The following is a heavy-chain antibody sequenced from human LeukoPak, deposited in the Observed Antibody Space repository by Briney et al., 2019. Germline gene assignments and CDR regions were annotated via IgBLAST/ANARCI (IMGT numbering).Heavy chain of an antibody. D-gene: IGHD1-1*01. CDR3: VKDLDWNDGY. CDR1: VFTFRRYG. CDR2: IIKNGDRT. Sequence: QTLGSLRLSRLAPVFTFRRYGMSSARQAPGKGLEYVSAIIKNGDRTYYADSVKCRFTISRDNSKNTLYLQMSSLSIEDTAVYYCVKDLDWNDGYWGQGTLVTVSS. J-gene: IGHJ4*02. V-gene: IGHV3-64D*06.